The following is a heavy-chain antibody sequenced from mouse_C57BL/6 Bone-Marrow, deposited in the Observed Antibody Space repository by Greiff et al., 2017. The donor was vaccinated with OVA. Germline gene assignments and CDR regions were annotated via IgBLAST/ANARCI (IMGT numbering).Heavy chain of an antibody. D-gene: IGHD1-1*01. CDR2: ISSGSSTI. CDR3: ARRDYGSSYWYFDV. Sequence: EVKLMESGGGLVKPGGSLTLSCAASGFTFSDYGMHWVRQAPEKGLEWVAYISSGSSTIYYADTVKGRFTISRDNAKNTLFLQMTSLRSEDTAMDYCARRDYGSSYWYFDVWGTGTTVTVSS. J-gene: IGHJ1*03. CDR1: GFTFSDYG. V-gene: IGHV5-17*01.